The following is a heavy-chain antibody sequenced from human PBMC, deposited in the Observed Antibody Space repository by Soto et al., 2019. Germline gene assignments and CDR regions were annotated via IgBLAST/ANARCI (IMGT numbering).Heavy chain of an antibody. CDR3: TVLSQLSRLDY. V-gene: IGHV3-9*01. CDR1: GFTFDDYA. J-gene: IGHJ4*02. CDR2: ISWNSGSI. Sequence: EVQLVESGGGLVQPGRSLRLSCAASGFTFDDYAMHWVRQAPGKGLEWVSGISWNSGSISYADSVKGRFTISRDNAKNSLYLQMNSLRAEDTALYYCTVLSQLSRLDYWGQGTLVTVSS. D-gene: IGHD2-2*01.